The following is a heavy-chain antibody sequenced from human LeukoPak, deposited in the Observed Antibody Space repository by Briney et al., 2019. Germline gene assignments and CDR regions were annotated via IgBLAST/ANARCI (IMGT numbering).Heavy chain of an antibody. D-gene: IGHD6-6*01. J-gene: IGHJ4*02. Sequence: SETLSLTCTVSGGSISSGGHYWSWIRQPPGKGLEWIGYIYHSGSTYYNPSLKSRVTISVDRSKNQFSLKLSSVTAADTAVYYCARYIPARPGFDYWGQGTLVTVSS. CDR1: GGSISSGGHY. CDR2: IYHSGST. V-gene: IGHV4-30-2*01. CDR3: ARYIPARPGFDY.